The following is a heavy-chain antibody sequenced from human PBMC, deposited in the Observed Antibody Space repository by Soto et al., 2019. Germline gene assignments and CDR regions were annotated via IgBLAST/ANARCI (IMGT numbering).Heavy chain of an antibody. CDR3: AKGRGVLVPTAMSGY. J-gene: IGHJ4*02. D-gene: IGHD2-2*01. CDR2: ISGSGSST. CDR1: GFTFSSYA. Sequence: GGSLRLSCAASGFTFSSYAMSWVRQAPGKGLEWVSSISGSGSSTYYADSMRGRFTISRDNSKNTLYLQMNSLRAEDTAVYYCAKGRGVLVPTAMSGYWGQGTLVTVSS. V-gene: IGHV3-23*01.